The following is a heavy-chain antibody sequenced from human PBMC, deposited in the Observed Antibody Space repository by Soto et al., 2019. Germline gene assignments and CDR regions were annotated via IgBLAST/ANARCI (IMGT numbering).Heavy chain of an antibody. CDR2: IIPILGIA. CDR3: ASTDLTYYYGSGSYMAHSDY. J-gene: IGHJ4*02. CDR1: GGTFSSYT. D-gene: IGHD3-10*01. Sequence: ASVKVSCKASGGTFSSYTISWVRQAPGQGLEWMGRIIPILGIANYAQKFQGRVTITADKSTSTAYMELSSLRSEDTAVYYCASTDLTYYYGSGSYMAHSDYWGQGTPVTVSS. V-gene: IGHV1-69*02.